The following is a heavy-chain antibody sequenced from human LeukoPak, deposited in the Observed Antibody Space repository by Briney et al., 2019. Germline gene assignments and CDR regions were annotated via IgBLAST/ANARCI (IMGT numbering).Heavy chain of an antibody. Sequence: ASVKVSCKASGYTFTGYYMHWVRQAPGQGLEWMGWINPNSGGTNYAQKFQGWVTMTRDTSISTAYMELSRLRSDDTAVYYCARDQYYGSGSSAMDVWGKGTTSPSPQ. CDR2: INPNSGGT. CDR3: ARDQYYGSGSSAMDV. CDR1: GYTFTGYY. D-gene: IGHD3-10*01. V-gene: IGHV1-2*04. J-gene: IGHJ6*04.